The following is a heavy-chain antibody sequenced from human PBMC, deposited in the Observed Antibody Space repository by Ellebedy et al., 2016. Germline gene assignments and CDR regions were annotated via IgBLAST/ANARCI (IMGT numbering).Heavy chain of an antibody. J-gene: IGHJ4*02. Sequence: SETLSLTXAVYGGSFSGYYWSWIRQPPGKGLEWIGEINHSGSTNYNPSLKSRVTISVDTSKNQFSLKLSSVTAADTAVYYCARPHYYGSGSYFVYWGQGTLVTVSS. V-gene: IGHV4-34*01. CDR3: ARPHYYGSGSYFVY. D-gene: IGHD3-10*01. CDR2: INHSGST. CDR1: GGSFSGYY.